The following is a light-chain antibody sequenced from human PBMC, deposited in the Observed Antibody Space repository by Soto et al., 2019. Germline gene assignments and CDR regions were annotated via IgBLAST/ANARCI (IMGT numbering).Light chain of an antibody. CDR2: DIS. CDR1: QSVSSY. Sequence: ETAMTQSPATLSVSPGERATLSCRASQSVSSYLAWYQQKPGQPPRLLIYDISTRATGIPTRFSGSGSGTEFTLTISSLQSEDFAVYYCQQYNSWPLTFGGGTKVDIK. J-gene: IGKJ4*01. V-gene: IGKV3D-15*01. CDR3: QQYNSWPLT.